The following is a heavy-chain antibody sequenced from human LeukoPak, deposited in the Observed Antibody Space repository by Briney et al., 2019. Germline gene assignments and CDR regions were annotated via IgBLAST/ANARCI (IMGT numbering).Heavy chain of an antibody. CDR1: GFTITNYW. CDR2: IKQDGSEK. J-gene: IGHJ4*02. Sequence: PGGSLRLSCAASGFTITNYWMTWVRQAPGKGLEWVANIKQDGSEKYYVDSVKGRFTISRDNAKNSLYLQMNSLRAEDTAVYYCARTTYYDFWRADYWGQGTLVTVSS. D-gene: IGHD3-3*01. CDR3: ARTTYYDFWRADY. V-gene: IGHV3-7*01.